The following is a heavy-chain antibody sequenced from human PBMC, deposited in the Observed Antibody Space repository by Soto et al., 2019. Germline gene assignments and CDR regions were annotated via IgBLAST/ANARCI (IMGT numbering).Heavy chain of an antibody. J-gene: IGHJ4*02. CDR1: GFIFTSYA. CDR3: ARDWYYYGSGSYYPFDY. D-gene: IGHD3-10*01. Sequence: GGSLRLSCAASGFIFTSYAMNWVRQAPGKGLEWVSYISSNSGTIYYTDSVKGRFTISRDNTKDSLYLQMNSLRDEDTAVYYCARDWYYYGSGSYYPFDYWGQGTLVTVSS. CDR2: ISSNSGTI. V-gene: IGHV3-48*02.